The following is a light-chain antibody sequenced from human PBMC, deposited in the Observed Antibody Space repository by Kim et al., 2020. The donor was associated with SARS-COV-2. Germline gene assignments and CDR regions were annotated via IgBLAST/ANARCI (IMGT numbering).Light chain of an antibody. CDR3: QQSYSTPFT. J-gene: IGKJ3*01. CDR2: AAS. Sequence: ASVGDRVTITCRASQSISSYLNWYQQKPGKAPKLLIYAASSLQIGVPSRFSGSGSGTDFTLTISSLQPEDFATYYCQQSYSTPFTFGPGTKVDIK. V-gene: IGKV1-39*01. CDR1: QSISSY.